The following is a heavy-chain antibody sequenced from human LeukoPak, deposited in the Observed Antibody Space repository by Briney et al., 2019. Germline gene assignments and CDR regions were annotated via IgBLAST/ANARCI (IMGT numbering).Heavy chain of an antibody. V-gene: IGHV4-38-2*02. CDR2: IYHSGST. CDR3: ARALRGYTYSFYY. Sequence: SETLSLTCTVSGYSISSGYYWGWIRQPPGKGLEWIGSIYHSGSTNYNPSLKSRVTISVDTSKNQFSLKLSSVTAADTAVYYCARALRGYTYSFYYWGQGTLVTVSS. J-gene: IGHJ4*02. D-gene: IGHD5-18*01. CDR1: GYSISSGYY.